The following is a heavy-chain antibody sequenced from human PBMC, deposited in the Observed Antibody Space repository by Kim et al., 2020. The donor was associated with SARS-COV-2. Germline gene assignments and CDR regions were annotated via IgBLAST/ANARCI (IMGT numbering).Heavy chain of an antibody. D-gene: IGHD6-19*01. J-gene: IGHJ6*02. CDR2: INSDGSST. Sequence: GGSLRLSCAASGFTFSSYWMHWVRQAPGKGLVWVSRINSDGSSTSYADSMKGRFTISRDNAKNTLYLQMNSLRAEDTAVYYCASPAVAASEYYYYGMDVWGQGTTVTVSS. CDR3: ASPAVAASEYYYYGMDV. V-gene: IGHV3-74*01. CDR1: GFTFSSYW.